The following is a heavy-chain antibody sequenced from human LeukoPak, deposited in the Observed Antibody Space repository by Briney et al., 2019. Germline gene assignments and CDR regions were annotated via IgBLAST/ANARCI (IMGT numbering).Heavy chain of an antibody. Sequence: GSLRLSCAASGFTFSSYWMNWVRQAPGKGLEWIGEINHSGSTNYNPSLKSRVTMSVDTSKNQFSPKLSSVTASDTAVYYCARGREQQLVFDYWGQGTLVTVSS. CDR1: GFTFSSYW. V-gene: IGHV4-34*01. D-gene: IGHD6-13*01. CDR3: ARGREQQLVFDY. CDR2: INHSGST. J-gene: IGHJ4*02.